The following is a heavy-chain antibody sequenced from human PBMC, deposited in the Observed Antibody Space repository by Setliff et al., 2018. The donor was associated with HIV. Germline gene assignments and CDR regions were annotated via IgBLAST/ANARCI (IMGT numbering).Heavy chain of an antibody. Sequence: SETLSLTCTVSGGSISSYYWSWIRQPPGKGLEWIGYIYKSGSSNANPSLKSRVTMSVDTSRNQFSLTLKSVTAADTAVYYCARADCTSTSCFFGPGGGFFDSWGRGALVTVSS. CDR2: IYKSGSS. V-gene: IGHV4-59*08. D-gene: IGHD2-2*01. CDR1: GGSISSYY. J-gene: IGHJ4*02. CDR3: ARADCTSTSCFFGPGGGFFDS.